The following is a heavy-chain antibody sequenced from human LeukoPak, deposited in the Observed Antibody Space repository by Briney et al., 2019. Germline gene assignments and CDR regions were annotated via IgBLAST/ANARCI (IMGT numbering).Heavy chain of an antibody. CDR3: AREYSGSYTGAFDI. CDR2: INPNSGGT. J-gene: IGHJ3*02. D-gene: IGHD1-26*01. V-gene: IGHV1-2*04. Sequence: ASVKVSCKASGYTFTGYYMHWVRQAPGQGLEWMGWINPNSGGTNYAQKFQGWVTMTRDTSISTAYMELSRLRSDDTAVYYCAREYSGSYTGAFDIWGQGTMVTVSS. CDR1: GYTFTGYY.